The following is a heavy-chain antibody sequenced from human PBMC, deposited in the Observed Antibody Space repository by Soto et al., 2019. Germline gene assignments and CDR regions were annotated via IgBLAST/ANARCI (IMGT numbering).Heavy chain of an antibody. Sequence: GGSLRLSCAASGFTFSSYSMNWVRQAPGKGLEWVSSISSSSSYIYYADSVKGRFTISRDNAKNSLYLQMNSLRAEDTAVYYCASEGLYYYYYYMDVWGKGTTVTVSS. CDR2: ISSSSSYI. V-gene: IGHV3-21*01. CDR3: ASEGLYYYYYYMDV. CDR1: GFTFSSYS. J-gene: IGHJ6*03.